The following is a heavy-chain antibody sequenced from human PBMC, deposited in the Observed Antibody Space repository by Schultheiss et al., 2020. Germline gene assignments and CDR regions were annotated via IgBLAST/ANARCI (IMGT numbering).Heavy chain of an antibody. D-gene: IGHD1-7*01. CDR2: IYYSGST. J-gene: IGHJ5*02. CDR3: AREIEYGTGTTAYNWFDP. V-gene: IGHV4-61*05. CDR1: GGSISSSSYY. Sequence: SQTLSLTCTVSGGSISSSSYYWGWIRQPPGKGLEWIGYIYYSGSTNYNPSLKSRVTISVDTSKNQFSLKLSSVTAADTAVYYCAREIEYGTGTTAYNWFDPWGQGTLVTVSS.